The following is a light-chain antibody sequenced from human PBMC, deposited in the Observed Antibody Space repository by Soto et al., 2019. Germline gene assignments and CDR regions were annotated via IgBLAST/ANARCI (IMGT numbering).Light chain of an antibody. CDR2: GAY. J-gene: IGKJ3*01. CDR1: QDITTS. V-gene: IGKV1-9*01. CDR3: QQLYTYPFT. Sequence: IHLNQSPSSLSASVGDGVTIPCRASQDITTSLAWYQQKPGKAPRLLMHGAYILQSGVPSRFRGSGSGTDFTLTISGLQPEDFATYYCQQLYTYPFTFGPGTKVDI.